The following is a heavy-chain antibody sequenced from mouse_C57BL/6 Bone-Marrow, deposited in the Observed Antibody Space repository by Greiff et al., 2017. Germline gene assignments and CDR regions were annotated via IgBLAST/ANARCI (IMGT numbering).Heavy chain of an antibody. J-gene: IGHJ1*03. CDR1: GYTFTSYG. V-gene: IGHV1-81*01. D-gene: IGHD6-1*01. CDR3: ASDGVPLYWYFDV. CDR2: IYPRSGNT. Sequence: VQLQQSGAELARPGASVKLSCKASGYTFTSYGISWVKQRTGRGLEWIGEIYPRSGNTYYNEKFKGKATLTADKSSSTAYMELRSLTSEDSAVYFCASDGVPLYWYFDVWGTGTTITVSA.